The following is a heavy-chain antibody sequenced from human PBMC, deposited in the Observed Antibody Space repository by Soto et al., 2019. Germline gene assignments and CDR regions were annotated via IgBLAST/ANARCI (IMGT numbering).Heavy chain of an antibody. CDR3: ARYATVAKRWTPWFDP. V-gene: IGHV1-69*01. CDR2: IIPILGTA. D-gene: IGHD4-17*01. J-gene: IGHJ5*02. Sequence: QVQLVQSGAEVKKPGSSVKVSCKASGGTFSSYAISWVRQAPGQGLEWMGGIIPILGTANYAQKFQGRVTITADESTSTAYMELSSLRSEDTAVYYCARYATVAKRWTPWFDPWGQGTLVTVSS. CDR1: GGTFSSYA.